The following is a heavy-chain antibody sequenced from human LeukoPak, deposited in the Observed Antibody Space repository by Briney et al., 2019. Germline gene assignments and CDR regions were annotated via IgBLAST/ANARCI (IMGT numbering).Heavy chain of an antibody. J-gene: IGHJ4*02. CDR2: IYYSGST. Sequence: SETLSLTCTVSGGSISSSSYYWGWIRQPPGKGLEWIGSIYYSGSTYYNPSLKSRVTISVDTSKNQFSLKLSSVTAADTAVYYCARDHTWAFDYWGQGTLVTVSS. V-gene: IGHV4-39*07. CDR3: ARDHTWAFDY. D-gene: IGHD1-26*01. CDR1: GGSISSSSYY.